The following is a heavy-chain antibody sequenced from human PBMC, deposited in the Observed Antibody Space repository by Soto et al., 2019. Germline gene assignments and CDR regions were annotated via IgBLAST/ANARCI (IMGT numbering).Heavy chain of an antibody. V-gene: IGHV3-53*01. D-gene: IGHD3-10*01. Sequence: GGSLRLSCAASGFTLSSNYMSCVRQAPGKGLEWVSVIYSGGSTYYADSVKCRFTISRDNSKNTLYLQMNSLRAEETAVYYCARDFRLVPSYYYGSGSYPRDYGMDVWGQGTTVTVSS. CDR2: IYSGGST. CDR1: GFTLSSNY. CDR3: ARDFRLVPSYYYGSGSYPRDYGMDV. J-gene: IGHJ6*02.